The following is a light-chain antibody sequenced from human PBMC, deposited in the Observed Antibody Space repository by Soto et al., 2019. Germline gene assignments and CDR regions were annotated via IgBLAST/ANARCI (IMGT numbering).Light chain of an antibody. CDR1: QTVASN. J-gene: IGKJ2*01. CDR2: GAS. Sequence: EIVMTQSPASLSVSPGDGATLSCRASQTVASNLAWYQQKPGQGPRLLIHGASTRAAGVPARFSGSGSGTAFSLTSSSLQSEDFAVYYCQQYHNWPPQYTFGQGTKLQIK. V-gene: IGKV3-15*01. CDR3: QQYHNWPPQYT.